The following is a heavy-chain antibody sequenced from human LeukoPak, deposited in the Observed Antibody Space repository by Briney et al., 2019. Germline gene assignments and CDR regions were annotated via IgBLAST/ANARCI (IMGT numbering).Heavy chain of an antibody. J-gene: IGHJ6*03. CDR1: GGSISSGSYY. Sequence: PSETLSLTCTVSGGSISSGSYYWSWIRQPAGKGLEWIGRIYTSGSTNYNPSLKSRVTISVDTSKNQFSLKLSSVTAADTAVYYCARERRGSSWYQEDIVYYYYMDVWGKGTTVTVSS. CDR2: IYTSGST. CDR3: ARERRGSSWYQEDIVYYYYMDV. D-gene: IGHD6-13*01. V-gene: IGHV4-61*02.